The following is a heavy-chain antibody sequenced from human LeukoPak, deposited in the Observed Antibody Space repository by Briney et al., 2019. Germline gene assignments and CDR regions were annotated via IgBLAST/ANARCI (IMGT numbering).Heavy chain of an antibody. J-gene: IGHJ4*02. CDR2: INPNSGGT. CDR3: ARVRSYYYDSSGYWEGYFDY. Sequence: ASVKVSCKASGYTFTGYYMHWVRQAPGQGLEWMGWINPNSGGTNHAQKFQGRVTMTRDTSISTAYMELSRLRSDDTAVYYCARVRSYYYDSSGYWEGYFDYWGQGTLVTVSS. V-gene: IGHV1-2*02. CDR1: GYTFTGYY. D-gene: IGHD3-22*01.